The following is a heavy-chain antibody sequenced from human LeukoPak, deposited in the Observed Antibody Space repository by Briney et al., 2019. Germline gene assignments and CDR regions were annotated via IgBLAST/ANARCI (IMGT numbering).Heavy chain of an antibody. V-gene: IGHV4-34*01. CDR2: INHSGYT. J-gene: IGHJ4*02. D-gene: IGHD6-19*01. Sequence: SETLSLTCAVSGVPFSNYYWSWVRQSPTKGLEWIEEINHSGYTNYNPSLKSRVTISIDTSKNQFSLMLTSVTAADTAVYYCTRAVAGHPDWGQGTLVTVSS. CDR3: TRAVAGHPD. CDR1: GVPFSNYY.